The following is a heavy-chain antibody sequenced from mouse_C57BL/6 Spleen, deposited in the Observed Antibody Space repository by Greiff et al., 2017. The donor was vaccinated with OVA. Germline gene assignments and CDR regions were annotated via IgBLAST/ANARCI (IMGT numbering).Heavy chain of an antibody. V-gene: IGHV5-9-1*02. CDR1: GFTFSSYA. CDR2: ISSGGDYI. D-gene: IGHD1-1*01. J-gene: IGHJ2*01. Sequence: EVKLMESGEGLVKPGGSLKLSCAASGFTFSSYAMSWVRQTPEKRLEWVAYISSGGDYIYYADTVKGRFTISRDNAKNTLYLQMSSLKSEDTAMYYCTRALITTVVFDYWGKGTTLTVSS. CDR3: TRALITTVVFDY.